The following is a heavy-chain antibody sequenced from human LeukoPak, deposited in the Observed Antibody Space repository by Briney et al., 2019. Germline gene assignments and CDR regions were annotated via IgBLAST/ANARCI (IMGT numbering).Heavy chain of an antibody. CDR2: MNPNSGNT. Sequence: GASVKVSCKASGYTFTNYDINWVRQATGQGLEWMGWMNPNSGNTGYAQKFQDRVTMTRNTSISTAYMELSSLRSDDTAVYYCARGYCSGGRCWDAFDIWGQGTMVTVSS. CDR3: ARGYCSGGRCWDAFDI. CDR1: GYTFTNYD. D-gene: IGHD2-15*01. J-gene: IGHJ3*02. V-gene: IGHV1-8*01.